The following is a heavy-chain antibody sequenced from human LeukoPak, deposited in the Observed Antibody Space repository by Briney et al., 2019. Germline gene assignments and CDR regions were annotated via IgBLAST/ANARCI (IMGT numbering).Heavy chain of an antibody. J-gene: IGHJ4*02. CDR3: ARDRYALTFDY. CDR2: IYNSGNT. Sequence: SEALSLTCTVSGGSVSSDSYYWSWIRQPPGKKLEWIGYIYNSGNTNYNPSLKSRVTMSVDTSKNQFSLKLSSVTAADTAVYYCARDRYALTFDYWGQGTLVTVSS. V-gene: IGHV4-61*01. CDR1: GGSVSSDSYY. D-gene: IGHD3-16*01.